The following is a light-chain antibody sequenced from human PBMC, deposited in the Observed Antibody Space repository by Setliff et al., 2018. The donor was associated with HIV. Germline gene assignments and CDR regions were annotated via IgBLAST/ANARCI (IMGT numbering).Light chain of an antibody. CDR2: EVT. Sequence: QSALTQPASVSGSPGQSITISCTATSSDVGDFDSVAWYQQHPGRAPKLMIYEVTNRPSGVSNRFSGSKSGSTASLTISGLQAEDEADYYCNSYRSGSTPYVFGTGTKVTVL. CDR3: NSYRSGSTPYV. CDR1: SSDVGDFDS. V-gene: IGLV2-14*01. J-gene: IGLJ1*01.